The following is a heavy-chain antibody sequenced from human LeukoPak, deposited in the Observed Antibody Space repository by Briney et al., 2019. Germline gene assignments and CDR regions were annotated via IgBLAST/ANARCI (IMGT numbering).Heavy chain of an antibody. CDR1: GGPISSSGSY. V-gene: IGHV4-39*01. CDR3: ARHFSDGPVTY. Sequence: PSGTLSLTCTVSGGPISSSGSYWGWIRQPPGKGLEWIGSLYYSGSTYYKPSLKSRVTISADTSKNQFSLKLSSVTAADTAVYYCARHFSDGPVTYWGQGTLVTVSS. D-gene: IGHD3-3*02. CDR2: LYYSGST. J-gene: IGHJ4*02.